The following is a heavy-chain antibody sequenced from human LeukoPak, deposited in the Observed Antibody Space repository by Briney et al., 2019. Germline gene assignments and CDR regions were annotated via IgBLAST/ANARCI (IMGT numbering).Heavy chain of an antibody. D-gene: IGHD2-15*01. J-gene: IGHJ4*02. V-gene: IGHV3-21*04. CDR2: ISSSSYI. CDR3: AKDWTRDIVVVVAATGLVDY. Sequence: GGSLRLSCAASGFTFSSYSMNWVRQAPGKGLEWVSSISSSSYIYYADSVKGRFTISRDNAKNSLYLQMNSLRAEDTAVYYCAKDWTRDIVVVVAATGLVDYWGQGTLVTVSS. CDR1: GFTFSSYS.